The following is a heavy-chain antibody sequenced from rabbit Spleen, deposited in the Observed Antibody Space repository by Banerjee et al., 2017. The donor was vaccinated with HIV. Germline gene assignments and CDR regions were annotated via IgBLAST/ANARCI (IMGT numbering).Heavy chain of an antibody. CDR1: GFTLSNYW. D-gene: IGHD6-1*01. CDR3: ARGAGLGSYGDVYFGL. CDR2: IYNGDGST. V-gene: IGHV1S47*01. Sequence: QEQLEESGGDLVKPEGSLTLTCTASGFTLSNYWMCWVRQAPGKGLEWIACIYNGDGSTYYASWAKGRFSISRSTSLNTVTLQMTGLTAADTATYFCARGAGLGSYGDVYFGLWGQGTLVTVS. J-gene: IGHJ3*01.